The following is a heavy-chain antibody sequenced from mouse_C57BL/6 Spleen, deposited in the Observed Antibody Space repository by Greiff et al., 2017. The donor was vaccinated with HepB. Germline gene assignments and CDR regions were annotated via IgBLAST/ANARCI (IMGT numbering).Heavy chain of an antibody. CDR2: IHPNSGST. CDR3: ARSPSCYFDY. J-gene: IGHJ2*01. Sequence: QVQLKQPGAELVKPGASVKLSCKASGYTFTSYWMHWVKQRPGQGLEWIGMIHPNSGSTNYNEKFKSKATLTVDKSSSTAYMQLSSLTSEDSAVYYCARSPSCYFDYWGQGTTLTVSS. V-gene: IGHV1-64*01. CDR1: GYTFTSYW.